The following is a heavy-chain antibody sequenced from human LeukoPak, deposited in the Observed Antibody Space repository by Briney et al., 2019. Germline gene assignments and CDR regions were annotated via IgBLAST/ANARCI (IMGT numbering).Heavy chain of an antibody. D-gene: IGHD3-10*01. Sequence: PSETLSLTCTVSGGSISSGTYYWSWIRQPAGKGLEWIGRIYISGSTNYNPSLKSRVTISVDTSKNQFSLKLSSVTAADTAVYYCARALSITMVRGVVLYFDYWGQGTLVTVSS. V-gene: IGHV4-61*02. J-gene: IGHJ4*02. CDR2: IYISGST. CDR1: GGSISSGTYY. CDR3: ARALSITMVRGVVLYFDY.